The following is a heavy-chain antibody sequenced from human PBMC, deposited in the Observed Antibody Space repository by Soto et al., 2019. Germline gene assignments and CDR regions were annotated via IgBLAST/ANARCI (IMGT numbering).Heavy chain of an antibody. CDR3: ASLSGSSGYFDAFDI. CDR1: GFTVSSNY. V-gene: IGHV3-66*01. J-gene: IGHJ3*02. Sequence: PGGSLRLSCAASGFTVSSNYMSWVRQAPGKGLERVSVIYSGGSTYYADSVKGRFTISRDNSKNTLYLQMNSLRAEDTAVYYCASLSGSSGYFDAFDIWGQGTMVTVSS. CDR2: IYSGGST. D-gene: IGHD3-22*01.